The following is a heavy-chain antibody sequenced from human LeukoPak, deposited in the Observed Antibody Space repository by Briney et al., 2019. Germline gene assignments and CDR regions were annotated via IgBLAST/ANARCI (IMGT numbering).Heavy chain of an antibody. V-gene: IGHV4-59*08. Sequence: PSETLSLTCTVSGGSISSYYWSWIRQPPGKGLEWIGYIFYSGSTNYNPSLKSRVTISVDTSKNQFSLKLSSVTAADTAVYYCARQTGSSGWYYDAFDIWGQGTMVTVSS. J-gene: IGHJ3*02. CDR1: GGSISSYY. D-gene: IGHD6-19*01. CDR2: IFYSGST. CDR3: ARQTGSSGWYYDAFDI.